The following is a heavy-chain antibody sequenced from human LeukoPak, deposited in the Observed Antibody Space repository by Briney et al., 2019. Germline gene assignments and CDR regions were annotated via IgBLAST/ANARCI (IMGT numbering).Heavy chain of an antibody. CDR2: IYPGDSDT. D-gene: IGHD2-2*01. V-gene: IGHV5-51*01. J-gene: IGHJ4*02. CDR3: ARQESRFCSSTTCYESDY. CDR1: GCSFTSYW. Sequence: GESLKISCKGSGCSFTSYWIGWVRQMPGKGLEWMGIIYPGDSDTRYSPSFQGQVTISADKSISTAYLQWSSLKASDTAMYYCARQESRFCSSTTCYESDYWGQGTLVTVSS.